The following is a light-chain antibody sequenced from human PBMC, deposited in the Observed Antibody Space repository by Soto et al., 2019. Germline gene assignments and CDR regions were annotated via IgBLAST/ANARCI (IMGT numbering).Light chain of an antibody. CDR1: DSDVGGYNY. CDR3: SSFTSNNTHHVV. V-gene: IGLV2-14*01. Sequence: QSVLTQPASVSGSPGQSITISCTGTDSDVGGYNYVSWYQQHPDKAPKLMIYGVYNRPSGVSNRFSGSKSGNTASLTISGLQAEDEADYYCSSFTSNNTHHVVFGGGTKVTVL. CDR2: GVY. J-gene: IGLJ2*01.